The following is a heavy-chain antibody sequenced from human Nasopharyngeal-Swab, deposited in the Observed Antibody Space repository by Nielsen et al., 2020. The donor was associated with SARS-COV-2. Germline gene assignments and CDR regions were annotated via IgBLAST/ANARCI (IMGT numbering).Heavy chain of an antibody. CDR1: GFTFTSYA. D-gene: IGHD2-15*01. CDR2: ISGSGDNT. Sequence: GESLKISCAASGFTFTSYAINWVRPAPGKGLEWVSGISGSGDNTYYADSVRGRFIISRDTSRNTLYLQMNSLRAEDTALYYCAKDSGAGFCSAGTCFPTNHWGRGTLVTVSS. V-gene: IGHV3-23*01. J-gene: IGHJ5*02. CDR3: AKDSGAGFCSAGTCFPTNH.